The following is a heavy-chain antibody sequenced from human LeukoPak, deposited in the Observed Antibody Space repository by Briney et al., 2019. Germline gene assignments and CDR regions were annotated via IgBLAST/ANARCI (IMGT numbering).Heavy chain of an antibody. CDR1: GYTFTGYY. CDR3: ARDGGLERREDWFDP. V-gene: IGHV1-2*02. D-gene: IGHD1-1*01. CDR2: INPNSGGT. J-gene: IGHJ5*02. Sequence: GASVKVSCKASGYTFTGYYMHWVRQAPGQGLEWMGWINPNSGGTNYAQKFRGRVTMTRDTSISTAYMELSGLRSDDTAVYYCARDGGLERREDWFDPWGQGTLVTVSS.